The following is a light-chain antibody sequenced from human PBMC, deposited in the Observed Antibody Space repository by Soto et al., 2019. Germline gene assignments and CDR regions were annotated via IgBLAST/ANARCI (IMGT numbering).Light chain of an antibody. CDR2: EVS. V-gene: IGLV2-14*01. CDR3: SSYTSTATRV. J-gene: IGLJ3*02. CDR1: SSDVGVYNY. Sequence: QSALTQPASVSGSPGQSITISCTGASSDVGVYNYVSWNQQHPGKAPKLMIYEVSNRPSGVSDRFSGSKSGNTASLTISGLQAEDEADYYCSSYTSTATRVFGGGTKLTVL.